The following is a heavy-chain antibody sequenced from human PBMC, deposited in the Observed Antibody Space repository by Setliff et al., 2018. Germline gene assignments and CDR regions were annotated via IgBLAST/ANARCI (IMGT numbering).Heavy chain of an antibody. V-gene: IGHV1-18*01. Sequence: ASVKVSCKASGYIFTTYAMSWMRQAPGQGLEWLGSISPYSGNTNYPQWLQDRVTMTIDTSATTVYMELQSPRSDDTAVYYCVRSSAPQVVLAADFDFWGQGTPVTVSS. D-gene: IGHD6-19*01. CDR2: ISPYSGNT. J-gene: IGHJ4*02. CDR3: VRSSAPQVVLAADFDF. CDR1: GYIFTTYA.